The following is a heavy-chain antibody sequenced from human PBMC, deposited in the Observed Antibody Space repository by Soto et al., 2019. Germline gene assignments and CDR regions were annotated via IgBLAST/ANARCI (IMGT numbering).Heavy chain of an antibody. CDR2: IYSDDDK. D-gene: IGHD2-21*01. CDR3: ARLVAAGITYYFDS. V-gene: IGHV2-5*02. Sequence: QITLKESGPTLVKPTQTLTLTCTFSAFSLSTSGVGVGWIRQPPGKALEWLTFIYSDDDKRYSPSLKSRLPITKDTSKTQVVLTMTTMDPVDTATYYCARLVAAGITYYFDSWGQGTLVTVSS. CDR1: AFSLSTSGVG. J-gene: IGHJ4*02.